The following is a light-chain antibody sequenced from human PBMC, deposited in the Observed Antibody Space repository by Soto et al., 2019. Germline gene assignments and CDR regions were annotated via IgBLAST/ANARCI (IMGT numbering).Light chain of an antibody. Sequence: DIQMTQSPSTLAASVGDTVTMTCRSSSKWLAWYQKKPGKAPKLLIYDVSNLERGVPPRFSGSTSGAESTLTITGLQTDDLVTYYCQHTTDFTFGQGTKVEIK. CDR3: QHTTDFT. J-gene: IGKJ2*01. CDR2: DVS. CDR1: SSSKW. V-gene: IGKV1-5*01.